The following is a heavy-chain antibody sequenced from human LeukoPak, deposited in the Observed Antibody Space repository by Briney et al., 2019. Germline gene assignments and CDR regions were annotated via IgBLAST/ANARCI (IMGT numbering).Heavy chain of an antibody. D-gene: IGHD5-18*01. J-gene: IGHJ4*02. CDR2: IIPIFGTA. V-gene: IGHV1-69*05. Sequence: ASVKVSCKASGGTFSSYAISWVRQAPGQGLEWMGGIIPIFGTANYAQKFQGRVTITTDESTSTAYMELSSLRSEGTAVYYCARELGYHFDYWGQGTLVTVSS. CDR3: ARELGYHFDY. CDR1: GGTFSSYA.